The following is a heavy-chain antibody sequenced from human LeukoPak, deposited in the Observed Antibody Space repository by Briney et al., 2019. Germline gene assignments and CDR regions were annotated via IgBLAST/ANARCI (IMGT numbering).Heavy chain of an antibody. CDR3: ARDSHYYGSGSRYYFDY. CDR1: GYTFTSYG. CDR2: ISAYNGNT. Sequence: VASVKVSCKASGYTFTSYGISWVRQAPGQGLEWMGWISAYNGNTNYAQKLQGRVTMTTDTSTSTAYMELRSLKSDDTAVYYCARDSHYYGSGSRYYFDYWGQGTLVTVSS. D-gene: IGHD3-10*01. V-gene: IGHV1-18*01. J-gene: IGHJ4*02.